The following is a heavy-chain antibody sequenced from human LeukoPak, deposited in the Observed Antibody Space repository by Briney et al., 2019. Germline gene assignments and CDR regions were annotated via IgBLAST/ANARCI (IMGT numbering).Heavy chain of an antibody. J-gene: IGHJ4*02. CDR1: GFTFSSYW. CDR2: IKQDGSEK. Sequence: GGSLRLSCAASGFTFSSYWMSWVRQAPGKGLEWVANIKQDGSEKYYVDSVKGRFTISRDNAKNSLYLRMNSLRAEDTAVYYCARDRGAIIAAAGALDYWGQGTLVTVSS. D-gene: IGHD6-13*01. CDR3: ARDRGAIIAAAGALDY. V-gene: IGHV3-7*01.